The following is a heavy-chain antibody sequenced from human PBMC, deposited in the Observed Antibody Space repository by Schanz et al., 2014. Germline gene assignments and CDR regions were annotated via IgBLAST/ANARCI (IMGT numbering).Heavy chain of an antibody. Sequence: EVQLVESGGGLVQPGGSLRLSCAASGFTFSTYCMSWVRQAPGKGLEWVANMNQDGSVKNYVDSVKGRFTISRDNAKNSLYLQMNSLRAEDTAVYYCARDKGGLIPFDYWGQGTLVAVSS. V-gene: IGHV3-7*01. CDR3: ARDKGGLIPFDY. D-gene: IGHD2-15*01. CDR2: MNQDGSVK. CDR1: GFTFSTYC. J-gene: IGHJ4*02.